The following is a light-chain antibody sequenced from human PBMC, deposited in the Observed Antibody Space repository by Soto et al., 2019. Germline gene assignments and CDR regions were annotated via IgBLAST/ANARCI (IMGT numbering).Light chain of an antibody. V-gene: IGLV2-23*01. J-gene: IGLJ1*01. CDR2: EGS. CDR1: SSDVGSYNL. CDR3: CSYAGSSTYV. Sequence: QSVPTQPASVSGSPGQSITISCTGTSSDVGSYNLVSWYQQHPGKAPKLMIYEGSKRPSGVSNRFSGSKSGNTASLTISGLQAEEEADYYCCSYAGSSTYVFGTGTKVTVL.